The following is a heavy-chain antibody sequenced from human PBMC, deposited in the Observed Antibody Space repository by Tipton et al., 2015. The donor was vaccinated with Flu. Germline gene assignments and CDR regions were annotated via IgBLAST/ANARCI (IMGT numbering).Heavy chain of an antibody. CDR1: GGTFSSYA. Sequence: QSGAEVKKPGSSVKVSCKASGGTFSSYAISWVRQAPGQGLEWMGGIIPIFGTANYAQKFQGRVTITADESTSTAYMELSSLRSEDTAVYYCARDDGDIVVVLAARMVGYYGMDVWGQGTTVTVSS. D-gene: IGHD2-2*01. CDR2: IIPIFGTA. CDR3: ARDDGDIVVVLAARMVGYYGMDV. J-gene: IGHJ6*02. V-gene: IGHV1-69*01.